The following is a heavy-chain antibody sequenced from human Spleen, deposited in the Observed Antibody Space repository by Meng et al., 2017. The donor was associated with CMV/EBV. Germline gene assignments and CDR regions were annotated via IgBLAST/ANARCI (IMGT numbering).Heavy chain of an antibody. D-gene: IGHD2-21*01. CDR1: KFTFSNYA. CDR3: ATYCGGDCGGH. J-gene: IGHJ4*02. V-gene: IGHV3-23*01. CDR2: MTGSGGST. Sequence: GESLKISCAASKFTFSNYAMNWVRQAPGKGLEWVSTMTGSGGSTYYADSVKGRFTISRDNSKNTLYLQMNSLRAEDTAVYYCATYCGGDCGGHWGQGTLVTVSS.